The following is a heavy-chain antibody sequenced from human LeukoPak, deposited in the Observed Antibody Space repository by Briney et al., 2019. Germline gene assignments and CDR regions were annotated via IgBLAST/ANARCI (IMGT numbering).Heavy chain of an antibody. CDR3: ARDTRDYSYYYGMDV. J-gene: IGHJ6*02. V-gene: IGHV3-30*03. CDR2: ISYDGSNK. CDR1: GFTFSSYG. Sequence: GGFLRLSCAASGFTFSSYGMHWVRQAPGKGLEWVAVISYDGSNKYYADSVKGRFTISRDNSKNTLYLQMNSLRTEDTAVYYCARDTRDYSYYYGMDVWGQGTTVTVSS.